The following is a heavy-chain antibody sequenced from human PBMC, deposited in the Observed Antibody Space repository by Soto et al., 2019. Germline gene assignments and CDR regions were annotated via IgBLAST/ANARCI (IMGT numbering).Heavy chain of an antibody. D-gene: IGHD5-12*01. CDR2: MNPNSGNT. V-gene: IGHV1-8*02. CDR1: GYTFTSYG. CDR3: ARRSGHDAFDI. J-gene: IGHJ3*02. Sequence: GASVKVSCKASGYTFTSYGISWVRQAPGQGLEWMGWMNPNSGNTGYAQKFQGRVTMTRNTSISTAYMELSSLRSEDTAVYYCARRSGHDAFDIWGQGTMVTVSS.